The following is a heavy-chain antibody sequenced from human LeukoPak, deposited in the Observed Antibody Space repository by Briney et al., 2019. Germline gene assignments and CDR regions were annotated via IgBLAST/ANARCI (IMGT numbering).Heavy chain of an antibody. Sequence: GGSLRLSCAASGFTFSSYSMNWVRQAPGKGLEWVSSISSSSSYIYYADSVKGRFTISRDNAKNSLYLQMNSLRAEDTAVYYCARGNSSGWTPSWFDPWGQGTLVTVSS. CDR2: ISSSSSYI. J-gene: IGHJ5*02. D-gene: IGHD6-25*01. V-gene: IGHV3-21*01. CDR1: GFTFSSYS. CDR3: ARGNSSGWTPSWFDP.